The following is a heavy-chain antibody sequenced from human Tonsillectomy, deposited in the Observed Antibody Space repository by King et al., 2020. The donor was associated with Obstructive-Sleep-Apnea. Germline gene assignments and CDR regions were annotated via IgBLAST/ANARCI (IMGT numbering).Heavy chain of an antibody. V-gene: IGHV4-39*07. CDR2: IYYSGST. CDR3: ARDFIGAVAGYYYYYGMDV. Sequence: QLQESGPGLVKPSETLSLTCTVSGGSISSSSYYWGWIRQPPGKGLEWIGSIYYSGSTYYNPSLKSRVTISVDTSKNQFSLKLSSVTAADTVVYYCARDFIGAVAGYYYYYGMDVWGQGTTVTVSS. D-gene: IGHD6-19*01. CDR1: GGSISSSSYY. J-gene: IGHJ6*02.